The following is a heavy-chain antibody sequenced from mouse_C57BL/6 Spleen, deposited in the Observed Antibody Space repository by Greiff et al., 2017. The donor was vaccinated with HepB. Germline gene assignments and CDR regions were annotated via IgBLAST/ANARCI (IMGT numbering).Heavy chain of an antibody. Sequence: QVQLQQPGAELVRPGSSVKLSCKASGYTFTSYWMHWVKQRPIQGLEWIGNIDPSDSETHYNQKFKDKATLTVDKSSSTAYMQLSSLTSEDSAVYYCARWNYYGYAMDYWGQGTSVTVSS. V-gene: IGHV1-52*01. CDR1: GYTFTSYW. D-gene: IGHD2-1*01. CDR3: ARWNYYGYAMDY. J-gene: IGHJ4*01. CDR2: IDPSDSET.